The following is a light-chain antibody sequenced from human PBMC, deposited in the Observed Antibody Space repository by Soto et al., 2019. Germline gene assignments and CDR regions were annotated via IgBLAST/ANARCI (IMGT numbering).Light chain of an antibody. CDR2: EVS. CDR1: SSDVGGYNF. J-gene: IGLJ2*01. CDR3: SSYTSRSTLVA. Sequence: QSALTQPASVSGSPGQSITISCTGTSSDVGGYNFVAWYQQHPGKSPRLMIYEVSNRPSGVSNRFSGTKSGNTAYLTIAGLQADHESYYYCSSYTSRSTLVAFGGGTKVTVL. V-gene: IGLV2-14*01.